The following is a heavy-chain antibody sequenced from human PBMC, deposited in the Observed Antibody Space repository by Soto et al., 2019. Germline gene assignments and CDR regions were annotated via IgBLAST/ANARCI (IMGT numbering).Heavy chain of an antibody. J-gene: IGHJ6*02. CDR1: GGTFSSYA. CDR2: IIPIFGTA. V-gene: IGHV1-69*13. Sequence: SVKVSFKASGGTFSSYAISWVRQAPGQGLEWMGGIIPIFGTANYAQKFQGRVTITADESTSTAYMELSSLRSEDTAVYYCARVQTQNYDILTGRHYGMDVWGQGTTVTVSS. D-gene: IGHD3-9*01. CDR3: ARVQTQNYDILTGRHYGMDV.